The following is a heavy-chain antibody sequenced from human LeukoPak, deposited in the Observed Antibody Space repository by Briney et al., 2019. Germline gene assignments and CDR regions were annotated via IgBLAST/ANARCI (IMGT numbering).Heavy chain of an antibody. CDR3: AKGHQAYCGGDCYSGPDY. V-gene: IGHV3-43*02. CDR2: ISGDGGST. Sequence: GGSLRLSCAASGFPFDDYAMHWVRQAPGKGLGWVSLISGDGGSTYYADSVKGRFTISRHNSKNSLYLQMNSLRTEDTALYYCAKGHQAYCGGDCYSGPDYWGQGTLVTVSS. D-gene: IGHD2-21*02. J-gene: IGHJ4*02. CDR1: GFPFDDYA.